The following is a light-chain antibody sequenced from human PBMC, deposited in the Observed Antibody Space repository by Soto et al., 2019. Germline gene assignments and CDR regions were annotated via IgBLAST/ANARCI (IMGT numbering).Light chain of an antibody. CDR3: SSYTTSNTYV. CDR1: SSDVGAYNY. V-gene: IGLV2-14*01. CDR2: EVS. J-gene: IGLJ1*01. Sequence: QSVLTQPASVSGYPGQSITISRTGRSSDVGAYNYVSWFQQHPGKAPKFMIYEVSNRPSGVSNRFSGSKSGNTASLTVSGLQAEDEADYYCSSYTTSNTYVFGTGTKVTVL.